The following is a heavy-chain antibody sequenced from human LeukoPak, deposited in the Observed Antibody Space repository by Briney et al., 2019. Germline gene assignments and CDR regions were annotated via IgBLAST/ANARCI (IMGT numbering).Heavy chain of an antibody. J-gene: IGHJ3*02. Sequence: SGGSLRLSCAASGFTFSSYAMSWVRQAPGKGLEWVSAISGSGGSTYYADSVKGRFTTSRDNSKNTLYLQMNSLRAEDTAVYYCAKVRRSDDALDIWGQGTMVTVSS. CDR1: GFTFSSYA. CDR2: ISGSGGST. D-gene: IGHD3-10*01. V-gene: IGHV3-23*01. CDR3: AKVRRSDDALDI.